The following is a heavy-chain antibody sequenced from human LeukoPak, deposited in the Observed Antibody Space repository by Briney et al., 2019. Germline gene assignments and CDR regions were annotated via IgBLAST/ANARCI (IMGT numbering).Heavy chain of an antibody. J-gene: IGHJ4*02. CDR2: INSDGSST. Sequence: GGSLRLSCAASGFTFSSYWMHWVRQAPGKGLVWVSRINSDGSSTSYANSVKGRFTISRDNAKNTLYLQMNSLRAEDTAVYYCARVTYCYDSVNFDYWGQGTLVTVSS. CDR1: GFTFSSYW. CDR3: ARVTYCYDSVNFDY. D-gene: IGHD3-22*01. V-gene: IGHV3-74*01.